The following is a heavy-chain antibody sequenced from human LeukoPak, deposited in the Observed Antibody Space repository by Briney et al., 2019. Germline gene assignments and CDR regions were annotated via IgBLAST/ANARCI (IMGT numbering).Heavy chain of an antibody. CDR2: ISHSGRTM. J-gene: IGHJ6*03. V-gene: IGHV3-11*01. CDR1: GFTFSDYY. D-gene: IGHD2-8*01. Sequence: GSLRLSCAASGFTFSDYYMSWIRQAPGKGLEGVSYISHSGRTMYYADSVKGRFTISRDNAKNSLYLQMNSLRAGDTAVYYCARDSIVRGNIGNDMDVWGKGTTVTVSS. CDR3: ARDSIVRGNIGNDMDV.